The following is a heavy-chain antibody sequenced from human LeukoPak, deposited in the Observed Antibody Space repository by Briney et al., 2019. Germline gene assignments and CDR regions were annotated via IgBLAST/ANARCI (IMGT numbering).Heavy chain of an antibody. J-gene: IGHJ5*02. Sequence: GGSLRLSCAASGFTFSSYSMNWVRQAPGKGLEWVSSISSSSSYIYYADSVKGRFTISRGNSKNTLYLQMNSLRAEDTAVYYCATSQGSHAFDPWGQGTLVTVSS. CDR2: ISSSSSYI. CDR1: GFTFSSYS. CDR3: ATSQGSHAFDP. D-gene: IGHD2-15*01. V-gene: IGHV3-21*01.